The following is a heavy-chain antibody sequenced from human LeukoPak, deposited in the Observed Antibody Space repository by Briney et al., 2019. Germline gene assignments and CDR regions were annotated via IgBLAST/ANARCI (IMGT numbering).Heavy chain of an antibody. CDR1: GFTFSSYR. CDR3: ARDSPGTTASDY. V-gene: IGHV3-21*01. J-gene: IGHJ4*02. CDR2: ISASGSYI. Sequence: PGGSLRLSCAASGFTFSSYRMNWVRQAPGKGLEWVSSISASGSYIYYADSLKGRFTISRDNAKNSLFLQMNSLRAEDTAVYYCARDSPGTTASDYWGQGTLVTVSS. D-gene: IGHD1-1*01.